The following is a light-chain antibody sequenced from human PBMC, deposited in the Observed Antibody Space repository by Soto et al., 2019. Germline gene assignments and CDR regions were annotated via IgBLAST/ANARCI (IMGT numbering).Light chain of an antibody. CDR1: SSNIGSHT. CDR2: NNN. V-gene: IGLV1-44*01. Sequence: QSVLTQPPSASGTPGQRVTISCSGSSSNIGSHTVNWYQHLPGTAPKLLIYNNNQRPSGVPDRFSGSKSGTSASLAISGLQSEDEADFYCSTWDDSLNGWVFGGGTKLTVL. J-gene: IGLJ3*02. CDR3: STWDDSLNGWV.